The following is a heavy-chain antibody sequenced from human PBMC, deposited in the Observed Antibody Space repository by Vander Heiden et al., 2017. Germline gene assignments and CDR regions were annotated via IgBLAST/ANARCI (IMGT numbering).Heavy chain of an antibody. Sequence: QVQLVESGGGVAQPGRSLRLSCAASGFTFSSYGMHWVRQAPGKGLEWVAVIWYDGSNKYYADSVKGRFTISRDNSKNTLYLQMNSLRAEDTAVYYCARLLGGYAFDIWGQGTMVTVSS. V-gene: IGHV3-33*01. CDR1: GFTFSSYG. D-gene: IGHD7-27*01. CDR3: ARLLGGYAFDI. J-gene: IGHJ3*02. CDR2: IWYDGSNK.